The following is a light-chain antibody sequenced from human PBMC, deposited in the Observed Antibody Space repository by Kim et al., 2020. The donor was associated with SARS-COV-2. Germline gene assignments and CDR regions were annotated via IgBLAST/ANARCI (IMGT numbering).Light chain of an antibody. V-gene: IGKV3-11*01. CDR3: QQRSNWPIT. J-gene: IGKJ5*01. Sequence: LAPGERATRSCRARQSVSSYLAWYQQRPGQAPRLLIYDASNRATGIPARFSGSGSGTDFTLTISSLEPEDSAVYYCQQRSNWPITFGQGTRLEIK. CDR1: QSVSSY. CDR2: DAS.